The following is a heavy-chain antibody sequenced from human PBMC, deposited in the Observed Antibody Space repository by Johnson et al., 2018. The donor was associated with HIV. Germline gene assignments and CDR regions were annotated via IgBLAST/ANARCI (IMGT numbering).Heavy chain of an antibody. CDR3: ARDASYYGSANDAFDI. J-gene: IGHJ3*02. D-gene: IGHD3-10*01. CDR2: IKQDGSEK. Sequence: VQLVESGGGLAKPAWSLRLSCAASGFTVSSNYMNWVRQAPGKGLEWVANIKQDGSEKFYVDSVKGRFTISRDNAENSLYLQMNSLRAEDTAVYYCARDASYYGSANDAFDIWGQGTMVTVSS. CDR1: GFTVSSNY. V-gene: IGHV3-7*01.